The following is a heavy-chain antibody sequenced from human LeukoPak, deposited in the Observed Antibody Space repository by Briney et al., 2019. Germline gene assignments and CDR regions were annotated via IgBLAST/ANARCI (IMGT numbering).Heavy chain of an antibody. D-gene: IGHD5-12*01. CDR2: INHSGST. CDR3: ARVQRAVGIVAMMTAGSYFDY. V-gene: IGHV4-34*01. CDR1: GGSFSGYY. Sequence: SETLSLTCAVYGGSFSGYYWSWIRQPPGKGLEWIREINHSGSTNYNPSLKSRVSISVDRSKNQLSLKLSSVTAADTAAYYCARVQRAVGIVAMMTAGSYFDYWGQGTLVTVSS. J-gene: IGHJ4*02.